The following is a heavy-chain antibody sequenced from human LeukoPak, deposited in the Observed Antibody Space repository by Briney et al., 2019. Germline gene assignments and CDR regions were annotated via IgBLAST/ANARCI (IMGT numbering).Heavy chain of an antibody. D-gene: IGHD4-17*01. V-gene: IGHV4-31*03. J-gene: IGHJ3*02. Sequence: SETLSLTCTVSGGSISSGGYYWSWIRQHPGKGLEWIGYIYYSGSTYYNPSLKSRVTISVDTSKNQFSLKLSSVTAADTAVYYCARGHTGLRRDAFDIWGQGTMVTVSS. CDR1: GGSISSGGYY. CDR2: IYYSGST. CDR3: ARGHTGLRRDAFDI.